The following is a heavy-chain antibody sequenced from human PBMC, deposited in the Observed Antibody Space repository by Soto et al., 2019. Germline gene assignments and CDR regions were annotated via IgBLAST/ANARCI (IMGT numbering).Heavy chain of an antibody. Sequence: SETLSLTCAVSGGSSSSGGYSWSWIRQPPGKGLEWIGYIYHSGSTYYNPSLKSRVTISVDTSKNQFSLKLSSVTAADTAVYYCARHDYGGFGLWGQGTLVTVSS. CDR1: GGSSSSGGYS. J-gene: IGHJ4*02. V-gene: IGHV4-30-2*03. CDR2: IYHSGST. CDR3: ARHDYGGFGL. D-gene: IGHD4-17*01.